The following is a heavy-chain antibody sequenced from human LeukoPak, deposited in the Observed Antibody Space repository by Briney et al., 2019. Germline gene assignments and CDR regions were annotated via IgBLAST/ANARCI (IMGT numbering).Heavy chain of an antibody. J-gene: IGHJ5*02. CDR3: ARRGNGSYYSGDWFDP. V-gene: IGHV4-39*01. Sequence: PSETLSLTCTVSGGSISSTSYYWGWIRQPPGKGLEWIGIICYSGSTYYNPSLKSRVTISVDTSKNQFSLKLTSVTAADTAVYYRARRGNGSYYSGDWFDPWGQGSLVTVSS. CDR1: GGSISSTSYY. D-gene: IGHD1-26*01. CDR2: ICYSGST.